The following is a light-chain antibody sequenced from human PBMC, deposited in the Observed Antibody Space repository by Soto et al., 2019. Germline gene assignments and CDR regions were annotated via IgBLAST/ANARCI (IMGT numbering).Light chain of an antibody. CDR1: SSDVGGYHY. Sequence: QSALTQPASVSGSPGQSITISCTGTSSDVGGYHYVSWYQQHPGKAPKLMIFEVTNRPSGVSSRFSGSKSGNTASLTISGLQAEDEADYYCSSYTFSNTPVVFGGGTKVTVL. CDR2: EVT. V-gene: IGLV2-14*01. J-gene: IGLJ2*01. CDR3: SSYTFSNTPVV.